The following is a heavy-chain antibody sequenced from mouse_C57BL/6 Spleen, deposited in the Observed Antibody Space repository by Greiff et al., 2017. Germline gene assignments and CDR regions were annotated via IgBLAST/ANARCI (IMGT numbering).Heavy chain of an antibody. Sequence: EVQLQQSGPELVKPGASVKISCKASGYTFTDYYMNWVKQSHGKSLEWIGDINPNNGGTSYNQKFKGKATLTVDKSSSTAYMELRSLTSEDSAVYYGARGHDYDPYAMDYWGQGTSVTVSS. CDR1: GYTFTDYY. V-gene: IGHV1-26*01. D-gene: IGHD2-4*01. CDR2: INPNNGGT. J-gene: IGHJ4*01. CDR3: ARGHDYDPYAMDY.